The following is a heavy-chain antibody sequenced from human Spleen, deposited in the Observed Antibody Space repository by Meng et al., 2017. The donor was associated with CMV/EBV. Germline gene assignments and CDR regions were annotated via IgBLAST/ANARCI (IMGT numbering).Heavy chain of an antibody. J-gene: IGHJ4*02. V-gene: IGHV4-39*07. Sequence: GSLRLSCTVSGGSISGTTYYWGWIRQPPGKGLEWIGSIYYSGSTYYNPSLRSRVTISVDTSKNQFSLMLSSVTAADTAVYYCARDSLGTTPDYWGQGTLVTVSS. CDR2: IYYSGST. D-gene: IGHD1-7*01. CDR1: GGSISGTTYY. CDR3: ARDSLGTTPDY.